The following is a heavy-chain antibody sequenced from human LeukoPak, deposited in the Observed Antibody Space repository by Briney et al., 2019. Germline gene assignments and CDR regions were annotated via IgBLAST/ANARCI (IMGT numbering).Heavy chain of an antibody. CDR3: ASLYYYDIIGYYYDY. V-gene: IGHV3-74*01. D-gene: IGHD3-22*01. CDR2: IKSDGGST. J-gene: IGHJ4*02. CDR1: GFTFSTYW. Sequence: GGSLRLSCAASGFTFSTYWMHWVRQAPGKGLVWVSRIKSDGGSTTYADSVKGRFTISRDNAKNTLYLQMNSLRAEDTAVYYCASLYYYDIIGYYYDYWGQGTLVTVSS.